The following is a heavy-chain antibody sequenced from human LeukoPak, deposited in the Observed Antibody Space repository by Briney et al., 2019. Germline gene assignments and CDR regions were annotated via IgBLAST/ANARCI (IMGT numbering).Heavy chain of an antibody. J-gene: IGHJ6*02. CDR1: GFTVSSNY. D-gene: IGHD3-22*01. CDR2: IYSGGST. Sequence: PGGSLRLSCAASGFTVSSNYMSWVRQAPGKGLEWVSVIYSGGSTYYADSVKGRFTISRDNSKNTLYLQMNSLGAEDTAVYYCARVGTYYYDSSGRDYYYYGMDVWGQGTTVTVSS. V-gene: IGHV3-66*02. CDR3: ARVGTYYYDSSGRDYYYYGMDV.